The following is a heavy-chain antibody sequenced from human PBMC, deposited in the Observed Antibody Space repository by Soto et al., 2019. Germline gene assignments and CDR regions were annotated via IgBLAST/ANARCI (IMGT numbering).Heavy chain of an antibody. Sequence: EVQLLESGGGVVQPGGSLRLSCAASGFNFSNYAMSWVRQAPGKGLELVSTISGSGGSTYYADSVKGRFTISRDNTKNTLYLLMNSLRAENTAVYYWGQERRGGYGLDTWGQGTTVTVSS. CDR2: ISGSGGST. CDR1: GFNFSNYA. J-gene: IGHJ6*02. D-gene: IGHD3-16*01. CDR3: GQERRGGYGLDT. V-gene: IGHV3-23*01.